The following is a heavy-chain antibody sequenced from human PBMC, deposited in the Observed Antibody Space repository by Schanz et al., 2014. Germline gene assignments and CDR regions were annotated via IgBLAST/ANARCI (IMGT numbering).Heavy chain of an antibody. J-gene: IGHJ4*02. Sequence: EVQVVESGGDLVQPGGSLRLSCAASGFTFSNYGMSWVRQAPGKGLEWVSTISASGSATYYADSVKGRLTISRDNSKNTVYLQMSGLRVENTAVYYCARRARLQCFDYWGQGTLVAVSS. CDR3: ARRARLQCFDY. D-gene: IGHD4-4*01. CDR1: GFTFSNYG. V-gene: IGHV3-23*04. CDR2: ISASGSAT.